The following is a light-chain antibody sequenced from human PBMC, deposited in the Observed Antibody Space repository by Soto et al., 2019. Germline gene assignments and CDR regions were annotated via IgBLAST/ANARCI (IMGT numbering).Light chain of an antibody. J-gene: IGKJ3*01. V-gene: IGKV3-11*01. CDR2: DAS. Sequence: EIVLTQSPATLSLSPGARATLSCRASQSVSRYLAWYQQKPGQAPRLPIYDASNRATGIPDRFSGSGSGTDFALTISRLEPEDFALYFGHQYGLSPMVTFGPGTKVDIK. CDR3: HQYGLSPMVT. CDR1: QSVSRY.